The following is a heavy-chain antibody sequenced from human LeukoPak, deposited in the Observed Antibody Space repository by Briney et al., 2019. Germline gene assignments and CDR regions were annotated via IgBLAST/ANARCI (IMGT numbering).Heavy chain of an antibody. CDR1: GGSISSYY. CDR3: ASWFGESLYYFDY. Sequence: SETLSLTCTVSGGSISSYYWSWIRQPPGKGLEWIGYIYYSGSTNYNPSLKSRVTISVDTPKNQFSLKLSSVTAADTAVYYCASWFGESLYYFDYWGQGTLVTVSS. J-gene: IGHJ4*02. CDR2: IYYSGST. D-gene: IGHD3-10*01. V-gene: IGHV4-59*01.